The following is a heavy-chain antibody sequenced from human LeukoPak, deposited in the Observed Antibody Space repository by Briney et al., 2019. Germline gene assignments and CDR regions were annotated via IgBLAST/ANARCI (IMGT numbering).Heavy chain of an antibody. CDR2: ISGSGGNT. J-gene: IGHJ4*02. D-gene: IGHD3-22*01. Sequence: PGGSLRLSCAAYGFTFSSYAMSWVRQAPGEGLEWVSAISGSGGNTYYTDSVKGRFTISRDNSKNTLYLQMNSLRPEDTAVYYCAKGLYSSSYPYYFDYWGQGTLVTVSS. CDR3: AKGLYSSSYPYYFDY. V-gene: IGHV3-23*01. CDR1: GFTFSSYA.